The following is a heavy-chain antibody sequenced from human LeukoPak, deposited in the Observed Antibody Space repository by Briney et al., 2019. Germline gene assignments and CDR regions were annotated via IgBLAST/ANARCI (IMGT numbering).Heavy chain of an antibody. CDR3: ARASLIKVVPAAPGYYFDY. D-gene: IGHD2-2*01. V-gene: IGHV4-61*02. Sequence: SETLSLTCTVSGGSISSGSYYWSWIRQPAGKGLEWIGRIYTSGSTNYNPSLKSRVTISVDTSKNQFSLKLSSVTAADTAAYYCARASLIKVVPAAPGYYFDYWGQGTLVTVSS. CDR1: GGSISSGSYY. CDR2: IYTSGST. J-gene: IGHJ4*02.